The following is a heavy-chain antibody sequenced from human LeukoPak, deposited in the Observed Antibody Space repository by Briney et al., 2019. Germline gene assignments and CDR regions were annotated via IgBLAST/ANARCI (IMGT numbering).Heavy chain of an antibody. D-gene: IGHD5-24*01. CDR3: ARSRWLQLPKCDP. V-gene: IGHV4-4*09. CDR1: GGSISSYY. Sequence: PSETLSPTCTVSGGSISSYYWSWIRQPPGKGLEWIGYIYTSGSTNYNPSLKSRVTISVDTSKNHFSLKLSSVTAADTAVYYCARSRWLQLPKCDPWGQGTLVTVSS. J-gene: IGHJ5*02. CDR2: IYTSGST.